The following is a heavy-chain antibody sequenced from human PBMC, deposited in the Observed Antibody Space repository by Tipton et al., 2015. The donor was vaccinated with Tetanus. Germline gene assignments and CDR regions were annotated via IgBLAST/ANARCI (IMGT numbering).Heavy chain of an antibody. D-gene: IGHD5-24*01. V-gene: IGHV1-18*01. Sequence: QVQLVQSGAEVKKPGASVKVSCKASGYTFTDYAFTWARQAPGQGLEWMGWIGAYNSNTNYADKLQGRVTMTTDTSTSTAYMELSRLRSDDTAVYYCARGGDGYNSAVDYWGQGTLVTVSS. CDR3: ARGGDGYNSAVDY. J-gene: IGHJ4*02. CDR1: GYTFTDYA. CDR2: IGAYNSNT.